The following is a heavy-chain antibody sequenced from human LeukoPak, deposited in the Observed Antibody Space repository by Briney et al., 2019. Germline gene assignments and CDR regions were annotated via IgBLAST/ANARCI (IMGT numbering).Heavy chain of an antibody. V-gene: IGHV3-7*01. D-gene: IGHD5-18*01. CDR1: GFTPTSFS. CDR3: ARDSAGGYSFGPYYFDF. Sequence: PGGSLRLSCAASGFTPTSFSMDWVRPAPGRGLEWVAHIKQDGSEKYYVDSVKGRFTISRDNANNSLYLQMNSLRDEDTAVYYCARDSAGGYSFGPYYFDFWGQGTLVTVSS. J-gene: IGHJ4*02. CDR2: IKQDGSEK.